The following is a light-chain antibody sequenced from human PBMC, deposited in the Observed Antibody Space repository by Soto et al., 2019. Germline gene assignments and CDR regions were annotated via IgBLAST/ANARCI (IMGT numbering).Light chain of an antibody. CDR2: NAS. CDR1: ESVNRW. V-gene: IGKV1-5*03. CDR3: HQYNSYST. J-gene: IGKJ4*01. Sequence: DIQMTQFPSTLSASVGDKVTITCRASESVNRWLAWYQQKPGKAPKLLIYNASTLENGVPSRFRGSGSGTEFTLTISSLQPEDFATYYCHQYNSYSTFGGGTKVDIK.